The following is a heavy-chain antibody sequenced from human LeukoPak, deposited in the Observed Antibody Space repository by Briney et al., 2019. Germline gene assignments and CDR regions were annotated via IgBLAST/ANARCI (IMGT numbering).Heavy chain of an antibody. V-gene: IGHV4-30-2*01. Sequence: SQTLSLTCTVSGGSISSGGYYWSWIRQPPGKGLEWIGYIYHSGSTYYNPSLKSRVTISVDRSKNQFSLKLSSVTAADTAVYCCARVFPGDYYYWGQGTLVTVSS. CDR1: GGSISSGGYY. CDR2: IYHSGST. CDR3: ARVFPGDYYY. J-gene: IGHJ4*02. D-gene: IGHD4-17*01.